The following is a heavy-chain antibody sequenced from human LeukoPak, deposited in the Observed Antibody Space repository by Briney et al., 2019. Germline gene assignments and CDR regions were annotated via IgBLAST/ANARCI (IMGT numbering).Heavy chain of an antibody. CDR3: ARNNGMDV. J-gene: IGHJ6*02. CDR2: VNRDGSET. V-gene: IGHV3-7*03. CDR1: GFALSSHW. Sequence: GGSLRLSCAASGFALSSHWMTWVRQVPGRGPEWVANVNRDGSETYYLDSVKGRFTISKDNAKNSLYLQMNSLRAEDTALYHCARNNGMDVWGQGTTVAVSS.